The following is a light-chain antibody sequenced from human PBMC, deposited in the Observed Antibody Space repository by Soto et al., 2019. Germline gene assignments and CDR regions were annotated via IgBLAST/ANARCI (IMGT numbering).Light chain of an antibody. J-gene: IGKJ5*01. CDR1: QTISSGF. CDR2: DAS. Sequence: ELVMTQSPATLSESPGERATLSCRASQTISSGFLAWYQQKVGQAPRLLIYDASNRATGVPDRFSGSGSGTDFGLTISRLEPEDFAVYHCQQYSSSPRTFGQGTRLEI. V-gene: IGKV3-20*01. CDR3: QQYSSSPRT.